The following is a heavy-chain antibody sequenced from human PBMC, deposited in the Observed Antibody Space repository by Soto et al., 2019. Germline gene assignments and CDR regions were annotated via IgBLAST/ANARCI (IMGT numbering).Heavy chain of an antibody. V-gene: IGHV1-18*01. Sequence: EASVKVSCKASGYIFFTYGITWVRQAPGQGLEWMGWISTYYGNTDYAQKLQGRVTMTTDTSTRTAYMELRSLRSDDTAVYYCARKSSSSSWFDPWGLGPMITV. CDR1: GYIFFTYG. CDR3: ARKSSSSSWFDP. CDR2: ISTYYGNT. D-gene: IGHD6-6*01. J-gene: IGHJ5*02.